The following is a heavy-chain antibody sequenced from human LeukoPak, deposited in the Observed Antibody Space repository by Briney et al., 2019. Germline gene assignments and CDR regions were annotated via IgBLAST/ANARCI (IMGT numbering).Heavy chain of an antibody. V-gene: IGHV4-34*01. D-gene: IGHD3-22*01. Sequence: SETLSLTCAVYGGSFSGYYWSWIRQPPGKGLEWIGEINHSGSTNYNPSLKSRVTISVDTSKNQFSLKLSSVTAADTAVYYCARHFYYDDAFDIWGQGTMVTVSS. J-gene: IGHJ3*02. CDR1: GGSFSGYY. CDR2: INHSGST. CDR3: ARHFYYDDAFDI.